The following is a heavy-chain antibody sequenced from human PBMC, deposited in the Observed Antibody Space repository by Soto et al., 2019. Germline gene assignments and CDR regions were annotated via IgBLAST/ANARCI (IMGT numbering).Heavy chain of an antibody. V-gene: IGHV5-10-1*01. D-gene: IGHD3-10*01. CDR1: GYSFTSYW. CDR2: IDPSDSYT. CDR3: ARGSTGLLNYYYGMDA. Sequence: GESLKISCKGSGYSFTSYWISWVRQMPGKGLEWMGRIDPSDSYTNYSPSFQGHVTISADKSISTAYLQWSSLKASDTAMYYCARGSTGLLNYYYGMDAWGQGTTVTVSS. J-gene: IGHJ6*02.